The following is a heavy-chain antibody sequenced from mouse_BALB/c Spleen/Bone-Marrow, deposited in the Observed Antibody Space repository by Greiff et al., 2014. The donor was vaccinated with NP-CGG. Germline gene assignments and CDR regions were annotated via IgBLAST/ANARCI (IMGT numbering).Heavy chain of an antibody. CDR1: GFTFSSFG. V-gene: IGHV5-17*02. CDR3: ASLTYYAMDY. J-gene: IGHJ4*01. CDR2: ISSGSSTI. Sequence: EVQLVESGGGLVQPGGSRKLSCAASGFTFSSFGMHWVRQAPEKGLGWVAYISSGSSTIYYADTVKGRFTISRDNPKNTLFLQMTSLRSEDTAMYYCASLTYYAMDYWGQGTSVTVSS.